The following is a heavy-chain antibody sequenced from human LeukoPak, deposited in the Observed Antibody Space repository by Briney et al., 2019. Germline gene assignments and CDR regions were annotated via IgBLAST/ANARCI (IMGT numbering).Heavy chain of an antibody. CDR2: IYHSGST. J-gene: IGHJ4*02. V-gene: IGHV4-30-2*01. D-gene: IGHD3-16*02. Sequence: SQTLSLTCAVSGGSISSGGYSWSWIRQPPGKGLEWIGYIYHSGSTYYNPSLKSRVTISVDRSKNQFSLKLSSVTAADTAVYYCARVVGYYDYVWGSYRWYYFDYWGQGTLVTVSS. CDR3: ARVVGYYDYVWGSYRWYYFDY. CDR1: GGSISSGGYS.